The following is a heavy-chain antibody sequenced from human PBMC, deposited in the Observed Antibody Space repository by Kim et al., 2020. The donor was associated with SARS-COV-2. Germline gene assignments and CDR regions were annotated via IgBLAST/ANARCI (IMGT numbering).Heavy chain of an antibody. Sequence: ADSVKGRFTISRDNSKNTLYLQMNSLRAEDTAVYYCARPRSGSYWRWFDPWGQGTLVTVSS. D-gene: IGHD3-10*01. CDR3: ARPRSGSYWRWFDP. J-gene: IGHJ5*02. V-gene: IGHV3-30*01.